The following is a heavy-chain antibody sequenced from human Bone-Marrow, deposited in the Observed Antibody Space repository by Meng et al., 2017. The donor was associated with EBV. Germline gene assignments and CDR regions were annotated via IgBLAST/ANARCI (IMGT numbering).Heavy chain of an antibody. D-gene: IGHD6-19*01. CDR3: AHSGAYSSGCWDY. CDR1: WFSLSTSGVG. Sequence: QITLKDAGPTLVKPTQTLTPTCTFSWFSLSTSGVGVGWIRQPPGKALEWLALIYWDDDKRCSPSLKSRLTIAKDTSKNQVVLTMINMDPVDTATYYCAHSGAYSSGCWDYWGQGTLVTVSS. CDR2: IYWDDDK. V-gene: IGHV2-5*02. J-gene: IGHJ4*02.